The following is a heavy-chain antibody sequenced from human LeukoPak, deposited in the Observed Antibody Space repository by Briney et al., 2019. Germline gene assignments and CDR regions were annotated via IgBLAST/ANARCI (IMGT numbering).Heavy chain of an antibody. CDR3: ARETHGDYMDV. D-gene: IGHD3-10*01. CDR1: GFTFSSYW. Sequence: PGGSLRLSCAASGFTFSSYWMSWVRQAPGKGLEWVANIKQAGSEKYYVDSVKGRFTISRDNAKNSLYLQMNSLRAEDTAVYYCARETHGDYMDVWGKGTTVTVSS. J-gene: IGHJ6*03. V-gene: IGHV3-7*01. CDR2: IKQAGSEK.